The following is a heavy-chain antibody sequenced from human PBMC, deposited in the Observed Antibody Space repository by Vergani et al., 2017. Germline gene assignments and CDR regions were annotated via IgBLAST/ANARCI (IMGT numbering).Heavy chain of an antibody. D-gene: IGHD2-2*01. Sequence: EVQLLESGGGLVQPGGSLRLSCAASGFTFSSYAMSWVRKAPGKGLEWVSAISGSGGSTYYADSVKGRCTISSDHSKNTLYLQMNSLRAEDTAVYYCAKVGDYCSSTSCYRGWFDPWGQGTLVTVPS. V-gene: IGHV3-23*01. J-gene: IGHJ5*02. CDR3: AKVGDYCSSTSCYRGWFDP. CDR1: GFTFSSYA. CDR2: ISGSGGST.